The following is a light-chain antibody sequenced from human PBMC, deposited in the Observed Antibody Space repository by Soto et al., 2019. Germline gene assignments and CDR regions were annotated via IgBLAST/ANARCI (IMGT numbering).Light chain of an antibody. CDR2: GTS. CDR1: QSVSSSY. J-gene: IGKJ1*01. CDR3: QQYGNSRWT. Sequence: EIVLTQSPDTLSLSPGERATLSCRTSQSVSSSYLAWYQQTPGQAPRLLIYGTSNRATAIPDRFSGTGSGTDFTLTISRLEPEDVAVYYCQQYGNSRWTFGQGTKVEIK. V-gene: IGKV3-20*01.